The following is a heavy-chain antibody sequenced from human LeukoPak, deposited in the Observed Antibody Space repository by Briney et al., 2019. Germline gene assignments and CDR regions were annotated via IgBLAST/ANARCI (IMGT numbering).Heavy chain of an antibody. Sequence: GPTVKISCKASGYTFTDCYMHWVQQAPGKGLEWMGRVDPEDGETIYAEKFRGRVTITADTSTDTAYMELSSLRSDDTAVYYCARGGVGYCSSTSCYFGAFDIWGQGTMVTVSS. CDR3: ARGGVGYCSSTSCYFGAFDI. CDR1: GYTFTDCY. V-gene: IGHV1-69-2*01. CDR2: VDPEDGET. D-gene: IGHD2-2*01. J-gene: IGHJ3*02.